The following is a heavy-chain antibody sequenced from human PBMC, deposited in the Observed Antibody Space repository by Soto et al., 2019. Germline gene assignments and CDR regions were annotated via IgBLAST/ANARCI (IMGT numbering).Heavy chain of an antibody. CDR2: MNPNSGNT. CDR1: GYTFTSYD. Sequence: QVQLVQSGAEVKKPGASVKVSCKASGYTFTSYDINWVRQATGQGLEWMGWMNPNSGNTGYAQKFQGRVTMPRNTSLSTAYMELSSLRSEDTAVYYCASNSYYYYGMDVWGQGSTVTVSS. J-gene: IGHJ6*02. CDR3: ASNSYYYYGMDV. V-gene: IGHV1-8*01.